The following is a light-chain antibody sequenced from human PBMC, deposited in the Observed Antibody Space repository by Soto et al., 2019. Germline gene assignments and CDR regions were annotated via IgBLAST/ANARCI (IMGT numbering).Light chain of an antibody. V-gene: IGKV3-15*01. CDR2: GAS. J-gene: IGKJ5*01. CDR3: QQYNDWPPIT. Sequence: ENVMTQSLATLSLSPGEIATLSFGASQSVSSNLAWYQQKPGQAPRLLIYGASTRATGIPARFSGSGSGTEFTLTISGLQPEDFAVYYCQQYNDWPPITFGQGTRLEIK. CDR1: QSVSSN.